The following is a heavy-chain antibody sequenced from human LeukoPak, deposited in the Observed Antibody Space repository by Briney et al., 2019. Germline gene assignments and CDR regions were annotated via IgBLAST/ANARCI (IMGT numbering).Heavy chain of an antibody. J-gene: IGHJ4*02. V-gene: IGHV3-48*01. CDR2: ISSSSSTI. D-gene: IGHD3-3*01. Sequence: GGSLRLSCAASGFTFSSYSMNWVRQAPGKGLEWVSYISSSSSTIYYADSVRGRFTISRANAKNSLYLQMNSLRAEDTAVYYCARVPYYDFWSGPKGFDYWGQGTLVTVSS. CDR1: GFTFSSYS. CDR3: ARVPYYDFWSGPKGFDY.